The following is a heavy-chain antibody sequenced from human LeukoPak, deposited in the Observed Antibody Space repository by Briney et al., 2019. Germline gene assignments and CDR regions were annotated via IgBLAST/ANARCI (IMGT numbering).Heavy chain of an antibody. CDR3: ATQEIKYYYGSGSYYGGY. CDR2: MNPNSGNT. V-gene: IGHV1-8*01. CDR1: GYTFTSYD. J-gene: IGHJ4*02. Sequence: GASVKVSCKASGYTFTSYDINWVRQATGQGLEWMGWMNPNSGNTGYAQKFQGRVTMTRNTSISTAYMELSSLRSEDTAVYYCATQEIKYYYGSGSYYGGYWGQGTLVTASS. D-gene: IGHD3-10*01.